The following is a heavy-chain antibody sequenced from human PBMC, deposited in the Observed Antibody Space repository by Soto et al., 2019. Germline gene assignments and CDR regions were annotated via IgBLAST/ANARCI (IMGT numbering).Heavy chain of an antibody. CDR1: GGSISSYY. Sequence: QVQLQESGPGLVKPSETLSLTCTVSGGSISSYYWSWIRQPPGKGLEWIGYIYYSGSTNYNPSLRXLVLIXXDTSKNQFSLKVSSVTAADTAVYYCARTVRGQLDYWGQGTLVTVSS. V-gene: IGHV4-59*01. J-gene: IGHJ4*02. CDR2: IYYSGST. CDR3: ARTVRGQLDY. D-gene: IGHD3-10*02.